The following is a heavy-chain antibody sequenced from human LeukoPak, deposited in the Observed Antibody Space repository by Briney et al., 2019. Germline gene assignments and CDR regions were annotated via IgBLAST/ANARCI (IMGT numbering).Heavy chain of an antibody. J-gene: IGHJ4*02. CDR2: IYHSGTT. CDR1: GVSIRTTTHY. CDR3: ATREGVRVNDFWSGYPDF. D-gene: IGHD3-3*01. V-gene: IGHV4-61*01. Sequence: SESLSLTCTVSGVSIRTTTHYWSWLRQPPGRGLEWTSNIYHSGTTDYNPSPRSLDTRSVDTCNNQYSLKLSSVTAADTAVYYFATREGVRVNDFWSGYPDFWGQGTLVTVSS.